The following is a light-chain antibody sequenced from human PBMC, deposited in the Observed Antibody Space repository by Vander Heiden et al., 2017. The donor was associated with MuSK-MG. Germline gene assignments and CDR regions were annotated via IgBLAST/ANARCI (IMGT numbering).Light chain of an antibody. J-gene: IGKJ1*01. Sequence: QSVLWRSNNKNYVAWYQQKGGQPPKLLIYWASTRESGVPDRFSGSGSGTDFTLTISNLQAEDVAVYYCQRYERTAWTFGQGTKVEIK. CDR1: QSVLWRSNNKNY. CDR3: QRYERTAWT. V-gene: IGKV4-1*01. CDR2: WAS.